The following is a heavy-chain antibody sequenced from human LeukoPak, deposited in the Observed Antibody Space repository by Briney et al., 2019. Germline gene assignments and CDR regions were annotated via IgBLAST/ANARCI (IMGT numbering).Heavy chain of an antibody. CDR3: ASGEYSRTRLGY. V-gene: IGHV1-46*01. J-gene: IGHJ4*02. CDR2: INPGGGNT. Sequence: GASVKVSCKASGYTFTSYYIHWVRQAPGQGLEWMGIINPGGGNTNYAQKLQGRVTMTTDTSTSTAYMELRSLRSDDTAVYYCASGEYSRTRLGYWGQGTLVTVSS. D-gene: IGHD6-6*01. CDR1: GYTFTSYY.